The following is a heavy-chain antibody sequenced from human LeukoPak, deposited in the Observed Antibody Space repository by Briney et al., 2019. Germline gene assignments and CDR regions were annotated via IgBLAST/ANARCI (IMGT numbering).Heavy chain of an antibody. CDR1: GFTFTVYA. D-gene: IGHD3-16*01. V-gene: IGHV3-7*01. CDR3: ARGRGWVDH. J-gene: IGHJ4*02. CDR2: IHDDGIVT. Sequence: GGSLRLSCAASGFTFTVYAMSWFRQTPGKGLEWVANIHDDGIVTHYVDSVKGRFTISRDNARNSVYLQLNSLRGEDTALYYCARGRGWVDHWGQGTLVTVSS.